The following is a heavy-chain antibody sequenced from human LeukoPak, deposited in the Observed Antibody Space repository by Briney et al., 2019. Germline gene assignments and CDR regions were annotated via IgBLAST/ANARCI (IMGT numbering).Heavy chain of an antibody. Sequence: SVKVSCKASGGTFSSYAISWVRQAPGQGLEWMGGIIPIFGTANYAQKFQGRVTITADESTSTAYMELSSLRSEDTAVYYCARDLTAAADCDYWGQGTLVTVSS. V-gene: IGHV1-69*13. CDR1: GGTFSSYA. CDR3: ARDLTAAADCDY. J-gene: IGHJ4*02. CDR2: IIPIFGTA. D-gene: IGHD6-13*01.